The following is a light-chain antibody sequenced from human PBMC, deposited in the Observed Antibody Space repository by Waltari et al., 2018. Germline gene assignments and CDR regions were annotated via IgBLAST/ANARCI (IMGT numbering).Light chain of an antibody. CDR1: QNVSSN. Sequence: EIVMTQSPATLSVSPGARATLSCRASQNVSSNLAWYQQKPGQAPRLLIDGASARATGIPARFSGSGSGTECTLTISSLQSEAFGVYFCQQYNNWPPITFGQGTRLEIK. J-gene: IGKJ5*01. CDR3: QQYNNWPPIT. CDR2: GAS. V-gene: IGKV3-15*01.